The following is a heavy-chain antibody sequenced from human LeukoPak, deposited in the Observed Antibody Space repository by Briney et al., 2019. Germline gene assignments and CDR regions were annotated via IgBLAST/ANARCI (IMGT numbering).Heavy chain of an antibody. V-gene: IGHV5-51*01. Sequence: GESLKISCKGSGYSFTSDWIGWVRQMPGKGLEWMGIIYPGDSDTRYSPSFHGQVTISADTSITTAYLQCSILTPSDTAMYYCARPANRGDAFDICGQGTMVTVSS. CDR1: GYSFTSDW. CDR2: IYPGDSDT. D-gene: IGHD2/OR15-2a*01. CDR3: ARPANRGDAFDI. J-gene: IGHJ3*02.